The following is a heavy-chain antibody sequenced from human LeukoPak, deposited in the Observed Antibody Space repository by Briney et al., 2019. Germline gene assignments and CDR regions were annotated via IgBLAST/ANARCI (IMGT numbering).Heavy chain of an antibody. Sequence: GGSLRLSCAASGFTFSSYWMSWVRQAPGKGLEWVANIKQDGSEKYYVDSVKGRFTISRDNAKNSLYLQMNSLRAEDTAVYYCARDPYYDCSSRFLGDYWGQGTLVTVSS. CDR3: ARDPYYDCSSRFLGDY. D-gene: IGHD3-3*01. CDR2: IKQDGSEK. V-gene: IGHV3-7*01. J-gene: IGHJ4*02. CDR1: GFTFSSYW.